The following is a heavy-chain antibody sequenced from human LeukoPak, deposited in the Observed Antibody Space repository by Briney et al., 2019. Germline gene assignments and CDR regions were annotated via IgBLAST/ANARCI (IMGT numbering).Heavy chain of an antibody. J-gene: IGHJ4*02. D-gene: IGHD3-22*01. CDR2: ISTSSSSI. Sequence: GGSLRLSCAASGFIFSTYSMNWVRQAPGKGLEWVSSISTSSSSIYYADSVKGRFTISRDNARDSLYLQMNSLRAEDTAVYYCARHHYDSGAYYDYWGQGTLVTVSS. CDR3: ARHHYDSGAYYDY. CDR1: GFIFSTYS. V-gene: IGHV3-21*01.